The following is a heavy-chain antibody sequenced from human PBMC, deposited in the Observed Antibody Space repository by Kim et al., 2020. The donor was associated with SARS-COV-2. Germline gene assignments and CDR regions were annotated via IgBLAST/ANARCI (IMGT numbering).Heavy chain of an antibody. J-gene: IGHJ6*03. CDR3: ARTARTCSSTSCSYDYYY. Sequence: SETLSLTCTVSGGSISSYYWSWIRQPPGKGLEWIGYIYYSGSTNYNPSLKSRVTISVDTSKNQFSLKLSSVTAADTAVYYCARTARTCSSTSCSYDYYY. V-gene: IGHV4-59*01. CDR2: IYYSGST. D-gene: IGHD2-2*01. CDR1: GGSISSYY.